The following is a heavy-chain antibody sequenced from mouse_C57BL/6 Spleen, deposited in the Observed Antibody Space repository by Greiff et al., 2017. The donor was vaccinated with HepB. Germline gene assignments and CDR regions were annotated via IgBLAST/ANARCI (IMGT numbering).Heavy chain of an antibody. CDR1: GYTFTDYD. J-gene: IGHJ4*01. Sequence: VKLMESGAELVRPGASVTLSCKASGYTFTDYDMHWVKQTPVHGLEWIGAIDPETGGTAYNQKFKGKAILTADKSSSTAYMELRSLTSEDSAVYYCTRKWLLPHYAMDYWGQGTSVTVSS. V-gene: IGHV1-15*01. CDR3: TRKWLLPHYAMDY. D-gene: IGHD2-3*01. CDR2: IDPETGGT.